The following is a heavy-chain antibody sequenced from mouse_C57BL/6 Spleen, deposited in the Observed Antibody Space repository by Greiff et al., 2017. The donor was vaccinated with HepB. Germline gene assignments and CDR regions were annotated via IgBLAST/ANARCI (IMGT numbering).Heavy chain of an antibody. Sequence: EVQRVESGGGLVKPGGSLKLSCAASGFTFSSYAMSWVRQTPEKRLEWVATISDGGSYTYYPDNVKGRFTISRDNAKNNLYLQMSHLKSEDTAMYYCARDTDYRSYFDYWGQGTTLTVSS. CDR3: ARDTDYRSYFDY. CDR2: ISDGGSYT. J-gene: IGHJ2*01. D-gene: IGHD5-5*01. V-gene: IGHV5-4*01. CDR1: GFTFSSYA.